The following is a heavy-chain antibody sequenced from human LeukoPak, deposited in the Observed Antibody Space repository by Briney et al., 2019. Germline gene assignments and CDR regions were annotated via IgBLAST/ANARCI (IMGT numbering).Heavy chain of an antibody. V-gene: IGHV1-8*01. CDR2: MNPNSGNT. CDR3: ARGGLGYYYDIGDY. J-gene: IGHJ4*02. D-gene: IGHD3-22*01. CDR1: GYTFTSYD. Sequence: ASVKVSCKASGYTFTSYDINWVRQATGQGLEWMGWMNPNSGNTGYAQKFQGRVSMTRNTSISTAYMELSSLRSEDTAVYYCARGGLGYYYDIGDYWGQGTLVTVSS.